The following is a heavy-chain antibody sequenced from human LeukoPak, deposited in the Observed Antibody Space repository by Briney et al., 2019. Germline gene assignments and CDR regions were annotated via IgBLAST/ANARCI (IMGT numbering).Heavy chain of an antibody. V-gene: IGHV1-2*02. CDR2: INPNSGGT. CDR3: AREMVVAATPGTLYYYYGMDV. CDR1: GYTFTGYY. J-gene: IGHJ6*02. D-gene: IGHD2-15*01. Sequence: ASVKVSCKASGYTFTGYYMHWVRQAPGQGLEWMGWINPNSGGTNYAQKFQGRVTMTRDTSISTAYMELSRLRSDDTAVYYCAREMVVAATPGTLYYYYGMDVWGQGTTVTVSS.